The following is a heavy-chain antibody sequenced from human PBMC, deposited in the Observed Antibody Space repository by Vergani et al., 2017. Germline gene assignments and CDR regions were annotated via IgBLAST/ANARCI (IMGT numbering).Heavy chain of an antibody. CDR2: IYYSGST. V-gene: IGHV4-59*11. J-gene: IGHJ5*02. CDR3: ARMADFYGLGSRLLDL. CDR1: GGSISSHY. Sequence: QVQLQESGPGLVKPSETLSLTFTVSGGSISSHYWSWIRQPPGKGLEGIGYIYYSGSTNYNPSLKSGFTISVDTSKNQFSLKLSSVTASDTAVYYYARMADFYGLGSRLLDLWGQGILVTVSS. D-gene: IGHD3-10*01.